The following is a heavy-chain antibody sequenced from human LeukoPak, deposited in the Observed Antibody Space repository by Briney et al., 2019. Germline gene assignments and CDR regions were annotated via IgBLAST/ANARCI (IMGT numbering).Heavy chain of an antibody. CDR1: GFTFSTYW. J-gene: IGHJ6*02. CDR3: ARIGMDV. Sequence: GGSLRLSCEASGFTFSTYWMHWVRQVPGKGLVWVSRIKSDGSSTSYADSVKGRFTISRDNAKSTVYLLMNSLRAEDTAIYYCARIGMDVWGQGTTVTVSS. CDR2: IKSDGSST. V-gene: IGHV3-74*01.